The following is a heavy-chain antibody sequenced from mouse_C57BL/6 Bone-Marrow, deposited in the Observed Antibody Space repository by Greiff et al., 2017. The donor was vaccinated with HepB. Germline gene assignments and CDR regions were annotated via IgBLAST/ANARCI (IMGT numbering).Heavy chain of an antibody. D-gene: IGHD3-1*01. CDR3: ARSGPLPYYFDY. J-gene: IGHJ2*01. V-gene: IGHV1-54*01. CDR2: INPGSGGT. CDR1: GYAFTNYL. Sequence: VQLQQSGAELVRPGTSVKVSCKASGYAFTNYLIEWVKQRPGQGLEWIGVINPGSGGTNYNEKFKGKATLTADKSSSTAYMQLSSLTSEDSAVYFCARSGPLPYYFDYWGQGTTLTVSS.